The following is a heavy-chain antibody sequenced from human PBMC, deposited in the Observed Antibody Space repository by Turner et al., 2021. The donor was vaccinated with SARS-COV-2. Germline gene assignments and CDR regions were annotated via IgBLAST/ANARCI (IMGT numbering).Heavy chain of an antibody. J-gene: IGHJ6*02. CDR2: ISNDGRNT. Sequence: VQLVESGGGVVQPGRSLRLSCAASGLYFSAYGMHWVRQAQGKGLEWVACISNDGRNTDYADSVKGRFTVARDNSEKTLFLQMNSLRGEDTAVYFCAKDGGANYYASGTYLPKFYYYGLDAWGQGTTVTVSS. V-gene: IGHV3-30*18. CDR1: GLYFSAYG. D-gene: IGHD3-10*01. CDR3: AKDGGANYYASGTYLPKFYYYGLDA.